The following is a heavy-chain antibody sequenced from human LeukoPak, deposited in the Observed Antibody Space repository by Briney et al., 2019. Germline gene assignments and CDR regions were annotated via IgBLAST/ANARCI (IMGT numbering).Heavy chain of an antibody. CDR3: VGRRGSGSPFDY. Sequence: GGSLRLSCAASGFIFSGYSMSWVRQAPGKGQEWVSLIGGSGADTYYADSVKGRFTISRDNSKNTLYLQMNSLTLEDTAVYYRVGRRGSGSPFDYWGQGTLVTVSS. D-gene: IGHD3-16*01. CDR1: GFIFSGYS. J-gene: IGHJ4*02. V-gene: IGHV3-23*01. CDR2: IGGSGADT.